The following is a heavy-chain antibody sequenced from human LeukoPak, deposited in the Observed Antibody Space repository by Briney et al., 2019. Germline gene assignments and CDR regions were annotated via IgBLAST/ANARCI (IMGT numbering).Heavy chain of an antibody. CDR2: INPDGNKK. V-gene: IGHV3-7*01. CDR1: GLTFSSSW. J-gene: IGHJ4*02. Sequence: GGSLRLSCAVSGLTFSSSWMDWVRQAPGKGLEWVASINPDGNKKYPADSVKGRFTISRDNAENSLYLQMNSLRVEDTAFYYCARDLAYSRLDYWGQGMLVTVSS. D-gene: IGHD5-18*01. CDR3: ARDLAYSRLDY.